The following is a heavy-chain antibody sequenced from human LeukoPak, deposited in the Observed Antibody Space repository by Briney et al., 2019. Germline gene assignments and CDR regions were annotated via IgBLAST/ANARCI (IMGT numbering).Heavy chain of an antibody. D-gene: IGHD5-12*01. CDR3: ARPLGGYDHGDAFDI. CDR1: GFTLCSYW. CDR2: IKQDGSEK. J-gene: IGHJ3*02. Sequence: GGSLRLSCAASGFTLCSYWMSCVRQAPGKGLEWVANIKQDGSEKYYVDSVKGRFTISRDNAKNSLYLQMNSLRAEDTAVYYCARPLGGYDHGDAFDIWGQGTMVTVSS. V-gene: IGHV3-7*03.